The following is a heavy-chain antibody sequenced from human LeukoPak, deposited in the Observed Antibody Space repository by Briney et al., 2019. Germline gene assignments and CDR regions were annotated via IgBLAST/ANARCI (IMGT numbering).Heavy chain of an antibody. CDR1: GYTFADYF. D-gene: IGHD1-26*01. CDR3: ARDVSSTPNWEFDY. V-gene: IGHV1-2*06. J-gene: IGHJ4*02. CDR2: INANSGGT. Sequence: ASVKVSCKTSGYTFADYFIHWVRQAPGQGLEWMGRINANSGGTEYEQKFQGRVTMTRDTSISTAYVEVNWQISDDTAIYYCARDVSSTPNWEFDYWGQGTLVTVSS.